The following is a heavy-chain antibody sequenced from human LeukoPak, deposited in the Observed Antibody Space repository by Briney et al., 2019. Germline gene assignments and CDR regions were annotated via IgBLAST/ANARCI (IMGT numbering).Heavy chain of an antibody. CDR1: GFTVSSNY. D-gene: IGHD3-16*01. V-gene: IGHV3-23*01. CDR2: ISGSGGTT. CDR3: VLRGGATDY. J-gene: IGHJ4*02. Sequence: GGSLRLSCAASGFTVSSNYMSWVRQAPGKGLEWVSTISGSGGTTYYADSVKGRFTISRDNSKNTLYLQMNSLRAEDTAVYYCVLRGGATDYWGQGTLVTVSS.